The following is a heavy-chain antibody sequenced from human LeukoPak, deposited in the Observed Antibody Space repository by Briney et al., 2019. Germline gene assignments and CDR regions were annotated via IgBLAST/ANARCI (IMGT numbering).Heavy chain of an antibody. CDR2: IKQDGSEK. CDR1: GFTFSSYW. CDR3: VAGGYQYTFDI. D-gene: IGHD5-12*01. J-gene: IGHJ3*02. V-gene: IGHV3-7*02. Sequence: GGSLRLSCAASGFTFSSYWMSWVRQAPGKGLEWVANIKQDGSEKYYVDSVKGRFTISRDNAKNSLYLQMNSLRAEDTAVYYCVAGGYQYTFDIWGQGTTVTVSS.